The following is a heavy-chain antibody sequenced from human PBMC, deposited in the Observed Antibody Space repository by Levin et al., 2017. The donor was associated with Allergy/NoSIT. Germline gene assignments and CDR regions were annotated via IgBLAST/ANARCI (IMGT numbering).Heavy chain of an antibody. CDR3: ARDGYCSRTSCYKWFDS. V-gene: IGHV1-69*17. D-gene: IGHD2-2*03. CDR1: GGTFSTYS. Sequence: KISCKASGGTFSTYSISWVRQAPGQGLEWMGGIIPIFDIANYAQNFQGRVTITADKSTSAAYMELSSLRSEDTAVYYCARDGYCSRTSCYKWFDSWGQGTPVTVSS. CDR2: IIPIFDIA. J-gene: IGHJ5*01.